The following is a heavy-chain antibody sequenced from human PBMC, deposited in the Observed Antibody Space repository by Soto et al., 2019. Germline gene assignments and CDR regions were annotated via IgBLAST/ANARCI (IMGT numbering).Heavy chain of an antibody. Sequence: SLNIASNDFGYSFTSYWIGWGRQMPGKGREWLGIIYPGDSDTRYSPSFQGQVTISADKSISTAYLQWSSLKASDTAMYYCPRGDVLMVYGSPSRAPYGMDLWRQGTTVTVSS. CDR2: IYPGDSDT. V-gene: IGHV5-51*01. J-gene: IGHJ6*02. CDR1: GYSFTSYW. D-gene: IGHD2-8*01. CDR3: PRGDVLMVYGSPSRAPYGMDL.